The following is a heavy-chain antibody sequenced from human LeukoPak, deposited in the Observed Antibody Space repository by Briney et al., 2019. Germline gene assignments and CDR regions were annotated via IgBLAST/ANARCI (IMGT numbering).Heavy chain of an antibody. D-gene: IGHD5-18*01. CDR1: GFTFSTYA. J-gene: IGHJ4*02. V-gene: IGHV3-23*01. CDR3: ARGPVDTAYDY. CDR2: ISGSGGST. Sequence: PGGSLRLSCAASGFTFSTYAMTWVRQAPGKGLEWVSGISGSGGSTYYADSVKGRFTISRDNSKNTLYLQMNSLRAEDTAVYYCARGPVDTAYDYWGQGTLVTVSS.